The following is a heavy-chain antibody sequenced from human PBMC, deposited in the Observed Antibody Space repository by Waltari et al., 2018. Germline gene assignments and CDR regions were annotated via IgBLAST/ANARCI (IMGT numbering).Heavy chain of an antibody. Sequence: QVQLQQWGAGLLKPSETLSLTCAVYGGSFSGYYWSWIRQPPGKGLEWIGEMMHSGSPNYNPSLKRRVTISVDTSNNQFSLRLSSVTAADTAVYYCARSLIRRGAFDIWGQGTMVTVSS. CDR3: ARSLIRRGAFDI. CDR1: GGSFSGYY. CDR2: MMHSGSP. J-gene: IGHJ3*02. V-gene: IGHV4-34*12.